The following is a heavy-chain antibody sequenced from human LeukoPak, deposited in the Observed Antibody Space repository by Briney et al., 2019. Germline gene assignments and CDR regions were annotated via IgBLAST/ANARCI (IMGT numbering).Heavy chain of an antibody. J-gene: IGHJ3*02. D-gene: IGHD2/OR15-2a*01. CDR3: ARKNDFEI. CDR2: IYYSGRT. V-gene: IGHV4-59*01. CDR1: GGSITTDH. Sequence: SETLSLTCTVSGGSITTDHWNWIRQPPGKGLEWIGCIYYSGRTYHNPSLESRVTISVDMSKSQFSLRLTSVTAADTALYYCARKNDFEIWGQGTLVTVSS.